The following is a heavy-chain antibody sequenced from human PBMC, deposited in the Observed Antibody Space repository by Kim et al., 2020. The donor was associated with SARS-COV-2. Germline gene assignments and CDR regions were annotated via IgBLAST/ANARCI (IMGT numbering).Heavy chain of an antibody. CDR1: GHFFTRDS. J-gene: IGHJ4*02. CDR2: IDCGNGNT. Sequence: ASEKVSCKTSGHFFTRDSIHWVRQAPGQGLEWMGGIDCGNGNTIYSQKFQGRVTFTTDTSASTAYMELSFLRSEDSAVYYCLGGFYFDYWGQGTLVTVSS. D-gene: IGHD3-16*01. V-gene: IGHV1-3*01. CDR3: LGGFYFDY.